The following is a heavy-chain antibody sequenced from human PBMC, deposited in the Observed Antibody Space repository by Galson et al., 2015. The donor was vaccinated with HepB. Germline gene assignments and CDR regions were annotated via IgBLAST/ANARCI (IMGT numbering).Heavy chain of an antibody. Sequence: SLRLSCAVSGFTFSDFWMSWVRQAPGKGLEWVAKIKKDGTEKYYVDSVKGRFTISRDNAKNSLYLQMNSLRAEDTAVYYCARFRWSYYQDCWGQGTLVTVSS. CDR3: ARFRWSYYQDC. J-gene: IGHJ4*02. CDR1: GFTFSDFW. D-gene: IGHD3-10*01. CDR2: IKKDGTEK. V-gene: IGHV3-7*01.